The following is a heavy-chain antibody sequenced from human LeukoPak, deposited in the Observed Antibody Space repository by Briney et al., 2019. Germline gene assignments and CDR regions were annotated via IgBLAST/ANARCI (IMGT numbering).Heavy chain of an antibody. CDR3: ARGLIETGTTFDY. CDR2: MSRSGSSM. J-gene: IGHJ4*02. CDR1: GFTLSGYS. Sequence: GGSLRLSXAASGFTLSGYSMTWIRQAPGKGLEWVSYMSRSGSSMYYADSVKGRFTISRDNAKNSVYLQMNSLGAEDTAVYYCARGLIETGTTFDYWGQGTLVTVSS. D-gene: IGHD1-7*01. V-gene: IGHV3-11*04.